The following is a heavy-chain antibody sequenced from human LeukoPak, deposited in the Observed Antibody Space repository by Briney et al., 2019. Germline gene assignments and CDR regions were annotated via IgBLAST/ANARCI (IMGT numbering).Heavy chain of an antibody. CDR3: ANRVLLWFGEPRAWFDP. V-gene: IGHV4-34*01. CDR2: INHSGST. Sequence: SETLSLTCAVYGGSFSGYYWSWIRQPPGKGLEWIGEINHSGSTNYNPSLKSRVTISVDTSKNQFPLKLSSVTAADTAVYYCANRVLLWFGEPRAWFDPWGQGTLVTVSS. CDR1: GGSFSGYY. J-gene: IGHJ5*02. D-gene: IGHD3-10*01.